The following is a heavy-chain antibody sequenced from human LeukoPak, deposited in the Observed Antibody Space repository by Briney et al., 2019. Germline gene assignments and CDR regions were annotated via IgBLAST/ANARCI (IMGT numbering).Heavy chain of an antibody. V-gene: IGHV4-59*01. Sequence: SETLSHTCTVSGGSISSYYWSWIRQPPGKGLEWIGYIYYSGSTNYNPSLKSRVTISVDTSKNQFSLKLSSVTAADTAVYYCARVITRWSYFDYWGQGTLVTVSS. CDR1: GGSISSYY. J-gene: IGHJ4*02. D-gene: IGHD1-14*01. CDR3: ARVITRWSYFDY. CDR2: IYYSGST.